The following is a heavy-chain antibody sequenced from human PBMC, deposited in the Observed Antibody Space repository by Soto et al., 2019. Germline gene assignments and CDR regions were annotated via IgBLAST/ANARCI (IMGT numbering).Heavy chain of an antibody. Sequence: QITLKESGPTLVKPTQTLTLTCTFSGFSLSTSGVGVGWIRQPPGKALEWLALIYWDDDKRYSPSLKSRLTILKATSKTQVVLTMTHMDPVDTATYYCAHSPIAVAGGGSFDYWGQGTLVTVSS. CDR2: IYWDDDK. CDR1: GFSLSTSGVG. D-gene: IGHD6-19*01. J-gene: IGHJ4*02. CDR3: AHSPIAVAGGGSFDY. V-gene: IGHV2-5*02.